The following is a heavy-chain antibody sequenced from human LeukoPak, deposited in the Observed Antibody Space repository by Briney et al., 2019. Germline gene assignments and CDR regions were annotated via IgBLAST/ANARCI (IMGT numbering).Heavy chain of an antibody. V-gene: IGHV1-2*02. Sequence: ASVKVSCKASGYTFTDYHIHWVRQAPGQGLEWMGWINPTRGGTKSAQRSQGRVTMTRDTSISTAYMELSRLTSDDTAVYYCARMGGIVAVDVNWFEAWGQGTPVSVSS. CDR3: ARMGGIVAVDVNWFEA. D-gene: IGHD6-13*01. J-gene: IGHJ5*02. CDR1: GYTFTDYH. CDR2: INPTRGGT.